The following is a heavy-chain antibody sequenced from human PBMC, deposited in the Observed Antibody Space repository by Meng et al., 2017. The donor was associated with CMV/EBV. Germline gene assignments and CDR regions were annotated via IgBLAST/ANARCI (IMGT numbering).Heavy chain of an antibody. CDR1: GYTFTGYY. CDR2: INPNSGGT. J-gene: IGHJ4*02. V-gene: IGHV1-2*02. CDR3: ARDAYYDFWSGYYQYYFDY. Sequence: ASVKVSCKASGYTFTGYYMHWVRQAPGQGLEWMRWINPNSGGTNYAQKFQGRVTMTRDTSISTAYMELSRLRSDDTAVYYCARDAYYDFWSGYYQYYFDYWGQGTLVTVSS. D-gene: IGHD3-3*01.